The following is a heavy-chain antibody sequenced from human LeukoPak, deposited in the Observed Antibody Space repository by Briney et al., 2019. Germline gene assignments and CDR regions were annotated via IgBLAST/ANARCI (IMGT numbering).Heavy chain of an antibody. Sequence: AGGSLRLSCAASGFTFSSYAMSWVRQAPGKGLEWVAAISGSGGSTYYADSVKGRFTISRDNSKNTLYLQMNSLRAEDTAVYYCAKEPSLIAVAGGIDWGQGTLVTVSS. D-gene: IGHD6-19*01. CDR3: AKEPSLIAVAGGID. CDR1: GFTFSSYA. V-gene: IGHV3-23*01. CDR2: ISGSGGST. J-gene: IGHJ4*02.